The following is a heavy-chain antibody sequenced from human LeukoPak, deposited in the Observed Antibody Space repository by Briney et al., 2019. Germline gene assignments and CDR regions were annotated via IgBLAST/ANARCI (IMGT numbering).Heavy chain of an antibody. CDR1: GFTFSTYS. J-gene: IGHJ4*02. CDR2: ISSSSSYI. D-gene: IGHD3-9*01. Sequence: PGGSLRLSCAASGFTFSTYSMNWVRQAPGKGLEWVSSISSSSSYIYYADSVKGRFTISRDNAKNSLYLQMNSLRAEDTAVYYCARGAQGRYFDWLLSRRRNDYWGQGTLVTVSS. V-gene: IGHV3-21*01. CDR3: ARGAQGRYFDWLLSRRRNDY.